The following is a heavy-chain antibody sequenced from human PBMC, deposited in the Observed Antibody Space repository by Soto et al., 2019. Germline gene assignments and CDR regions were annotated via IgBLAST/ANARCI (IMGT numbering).Heavy chain of an antibody. Sequence: EVQLLESWGGLVPPGGSLRLYCAASGCTFSSYAMSWVRQAPGKGLEWVSAISGSGGSTYYADAVKGRFTISRDNSKNTRYLQMNRLIAEDTDVYYCAKDRVIMIVAPAFSIWGQGTMVTVSS. CDR1: GCTFSSYA. J-gene: IGHJ3*02. CDR2: ISGSGGST. D-gene: IGHD3-22*01. CDR3: AKDRVIMIVAPAFSI. V-gene: IGHV3-23*01.